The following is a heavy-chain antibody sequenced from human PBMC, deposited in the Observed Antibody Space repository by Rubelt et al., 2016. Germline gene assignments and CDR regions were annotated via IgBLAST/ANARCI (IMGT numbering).Heavy chain of an antibody. CDR3: ARYYYDSSGYVYFDY. V-gene: IGHV1-3*01. CDR1: GYTFTSYA. J-gene: IGHJ4*02. Sequence: QVQLVQSGAEVKKPGASVKVSCKASGYTFTSYAMHWVRQAPGQRLEWMGWINAGNGNTKYSQKVQGRVTITRDTSASTAYMELSSLRSEDTAVYYCARYYYDSSGYVYFDYWGQGTLVTVSS. CDR2: INAGNGNT. D-gene: IGHD3-22*01.